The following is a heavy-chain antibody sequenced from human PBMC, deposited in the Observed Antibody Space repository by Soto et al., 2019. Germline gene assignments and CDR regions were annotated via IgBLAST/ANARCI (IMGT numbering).Heavy chain of an antibody. J-gene: IGHJ3*02. CDR1: GYTFANYD. D-gene: IGHD4-4*01. CDR2: ISAYNGNT. Sequence: VPLVQSGAEVKKPGASVKVSCKASGYTFANYDFSWVRQAPGQGLEWMGWISAYNGNTNYAQKVQDRVTMTTDTSTSTAYMELRSLRSDDTAVYYCARMSTLTTYGAFDIWGQGTMVTVSS. V-gene: IGHV1-18*01. CDR3: ARMSTLTTYGAFDI.